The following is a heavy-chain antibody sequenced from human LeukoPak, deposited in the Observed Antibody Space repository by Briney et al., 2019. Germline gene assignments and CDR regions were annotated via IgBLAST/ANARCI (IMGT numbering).Heavy chain of an antibody. CDR1: GGSISSYY. Sequence: PSETLSLTCTVSGGSISSYYWSRIRQPPGKGLEWIGYIYYSGSTNYNPSLKSRVTISVDTSKTQFSLKLGSVTAADTAVYYCARGLYDFWSGYPFDYWGQGTLVTVSS. CDR3: ARGLYDFWSGYPFDY. CDR2: IYYSGST. J-gene: IGHJ4*02. V-gene: IGHV4-59*01. D-gene: IGHD3-3*01.